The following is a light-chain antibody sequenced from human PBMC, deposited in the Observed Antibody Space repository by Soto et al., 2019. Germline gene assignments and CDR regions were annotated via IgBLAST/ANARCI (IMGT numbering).Light chain of an antibody. V-gene: IGLV2-8*01. J-gene: IGLJ2*01. CDR3: SSYAGSNNSRV. Sequence: QPVLTQPPSASGSPGQSVTISCTGTSSDVGGYNYVSWYQQHPGKAPKLMIYEVSKRPSGVPDRFSGSKSGNTASLTVSGLQAEDEADYYCSSYAGSNNSRVFGGGTKVTVL. CDR2: EVS. CDR1: SSDVGGYNY.